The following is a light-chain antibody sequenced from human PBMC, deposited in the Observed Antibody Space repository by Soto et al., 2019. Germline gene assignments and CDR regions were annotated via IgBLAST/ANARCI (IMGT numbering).Light chain of an antibody. CDR1: QPISKN. Sequence: DIQMTQSPSSLSASVGDRVTITCRASQPISKNLNWYQQRPGKPPNLLIYASSSLQRGVPPRFSGGGSGTEFTLTITSLQPEDFATYYCQQTDSTPSTFGQGTRLEIK. CDR2: ASS. J-gene: IGKJ5*01. CDR3: QQTDSTPST. V-gene: IGKV1-39*01.